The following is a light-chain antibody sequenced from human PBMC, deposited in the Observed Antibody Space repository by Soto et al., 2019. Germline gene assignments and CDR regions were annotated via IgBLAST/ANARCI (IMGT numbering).Light chain of an antibody. CDR1: QSVSSSY. CDR3: QQYGSSPPYT. CDR2: GAY. J-gene: IGKJ2*01. Sequence: EIVLTQSPGTLSLSPGKRATLSCRASQSVSSSYLAWYQQKPGQAPRLLIYGAYSRATGIPDRFSGSGSGTDLTLTISRLEPEDLAVYYCQQYGSSPPYTFGQGTKLEIK. V-gene: IGKV3-20*01.